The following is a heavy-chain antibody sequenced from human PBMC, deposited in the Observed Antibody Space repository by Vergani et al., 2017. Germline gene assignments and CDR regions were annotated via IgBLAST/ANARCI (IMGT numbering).Heavy chain of an antibody. CDR2: ISGSGGST. V-gene: IGHV3-23*01. J-gene: IGHJ4*02. CDR1: GFTFSSYA. Sequence: EVQLLESGGGLVQPGGSLRLSCAASGFTFSSYAMSWVRQAPGKGLEWVSAISGSGGSTYYADSVKGRFTISRDNVKKSLYLQMNSLRAEDTAVYYCAREGILGRVHSFDYWGQGSLVTVSS. D-gene: IGHD1-1*01. CDR3: AREGILGRVHSFDY.